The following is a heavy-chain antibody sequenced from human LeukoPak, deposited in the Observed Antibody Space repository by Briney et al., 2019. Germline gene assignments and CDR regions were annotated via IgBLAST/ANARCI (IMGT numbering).Heavy chain of an antibody. CDR3: ARARYDYVWGSYRYTYYYYYMDV. D-gene: IGHD3-16*02. Sequence: GGSLRLSCAASGFTFSDYYMSWIRQAPGKGPEWVSYISSSGSTIYYADSVKGRFTISRDNAKNSLYLQMNSLRAEDTAVYYCARARYDYVWGSYRYTYYYYYMDVWGKGTTVTVSS. J-gene: IGHJ6*03. CDR2: ISSSGSTI. V-gene: IGHV3-11*04. CDR1: GFTFSDYY.